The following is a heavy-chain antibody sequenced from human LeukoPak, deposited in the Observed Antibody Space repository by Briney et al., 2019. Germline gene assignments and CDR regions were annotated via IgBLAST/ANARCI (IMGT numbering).Heavy chain of an antibody. J-gene: IGHJ4*02. V-gene: IGHV3-23*01. CDR2: ISNGGVAT. Sequence: GGSLRLSCAASGFTFSDFWMTWVRQAPGKGLEWVSGISNGGVATYYADSVKGRFTVSRDNSKNTLYLQMNSLRAEDTAVYYCAKLLWFGELPDYWGQGTLVTVSS. CDR3: AKLLWFGELPDY. CDR1: GFTFSDFW. D-gene: IGHD3-10*01.